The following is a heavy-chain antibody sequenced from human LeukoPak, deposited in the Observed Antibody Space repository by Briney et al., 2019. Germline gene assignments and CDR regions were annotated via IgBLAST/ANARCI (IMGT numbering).Heavy chain of an antibody. CDR2: IKSGDTT. CDR3: ARQRAWFGEWAFDY. V-gene: IGHV4-39*01. D-gene: IGHD3-10*01. Sequence: PSETLSLTCTVSDGSTSSRTFYWGWIRQPPGRGLEWIGSIKSGDTTYYNASLKSRVTMFVDTSKKQVSLEVSSVTAADTAVYYCARQRAWFGEWAFDYWGRGTLVTVSS. CDR1: DGSTSSRTFY. J-gene: IGHJ4*02.